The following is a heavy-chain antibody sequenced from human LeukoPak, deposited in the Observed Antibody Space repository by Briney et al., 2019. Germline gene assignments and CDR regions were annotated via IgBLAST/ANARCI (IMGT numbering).Heavy chain of an antibody. D-gene: IGHD6-6*01. Sequence: GGSLRLSCAASGFTFSSYGMHWVRQAPGKGLEWVAVIWYGGSNNYYADSVKGRFTISRDNSKNTLYLQMNSLRAEDTAVYYCAKTSYSSSAGWMDVWGKGTTVTVSS. V-gene: IGHV3-33*08. CDR1: GFTFSSYG. CDR2: IWYGGSNN. CDR3: AKTSYSSSAGWMDV. J-gene: IGHJ6*04.